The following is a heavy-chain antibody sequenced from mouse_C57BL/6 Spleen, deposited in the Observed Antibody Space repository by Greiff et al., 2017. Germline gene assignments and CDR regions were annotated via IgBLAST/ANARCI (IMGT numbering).Heavy chain of an antibody. J-gene: IGHJ4*01. CDR2: IDPSDSET. D-gene: IGHD2-2*01. CDR3: ARREVTTEAMDY. CDR1: GYTFTSYW. V-gene: IGHV1-52*01. Sequence: VQLQQSGAELVRPGSSVKLSCKASGYTFTSYWMHWVKQRPIQGLEWIGNIDPSDSETHYNQKFKDKATLTVDKSSSTAYMQLSSLTSEDSAVYYCARREVTTEAMDYWGQGTSVTVSS.